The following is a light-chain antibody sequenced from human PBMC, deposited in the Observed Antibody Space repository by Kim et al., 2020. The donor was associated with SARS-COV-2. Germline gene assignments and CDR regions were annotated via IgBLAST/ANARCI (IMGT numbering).Light chain of an antibody. CDR3: QQYYRSPLT. V-gene: IGKV4-1*01. Sequence: DIVMTQSPDSLAVSLGERATINCKSSQTILYSSNNKNCLGWYQQKPGQPPKLLVYWASTRESGVPDRFSGSGSGTDFTLTISSLQAEDVAVYYCQQYYRSPLTFGGGTKVEIK. CDR2: WAS. J-gene: IGKJ4*01. CDR1: QTILYSSNNKNC.